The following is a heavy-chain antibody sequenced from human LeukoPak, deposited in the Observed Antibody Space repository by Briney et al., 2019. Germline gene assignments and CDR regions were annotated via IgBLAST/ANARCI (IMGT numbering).Heavy chain of an antibody. CDR2: ISSSGSI. CDR3: AKVLESSFDY. Sequence: GGSLRLSCAASGFAFSSYSMNWVRQAPGKGLEWVSSISSSGSIYYADSVKGRFTISRDNAKNSLYLQMNSLRAEDTAVYYCAKVLESSFDYWGQGTLVTVSS. V-gene: IGHV3-21*04. J-gene: IGHJ4*02. D-gene: IGHD1-26*01. CDR1: GFAFSSYS.